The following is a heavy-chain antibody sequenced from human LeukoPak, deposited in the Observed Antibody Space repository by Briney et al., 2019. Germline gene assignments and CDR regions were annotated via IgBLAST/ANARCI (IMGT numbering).Heavy chain of an antibody. Sequence: GGSLRLSCAASGFTCSSYAMHWVRQAPGKGLEWVAVISYDGSNKYYADSVKGRFTISRDNSKNTLYLQMNSLRAEDTAVYYCARGHPNSYYYDSSGYYSPDDAFDIWGQGTMVTVSS. CDR2: ISYDGSNK. V-gene: IGHV3-30-3*01. J-gene: IGHJ3*02. D-gene: IGHD3-22*01. CDR1: GFTCSSYA. CDR3: ARGHPNSYYYDSSGYYSPDDAFDI.